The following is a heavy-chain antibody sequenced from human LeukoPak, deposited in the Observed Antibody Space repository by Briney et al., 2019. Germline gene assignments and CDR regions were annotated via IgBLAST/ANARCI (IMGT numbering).Heavy chain of an antibody. CDR2: IIPIFGTA. Sequence: GASVKVSCKASGYTFTSYDINGVRQATGQGLEWMGGIIPIFGTANYAQKFQGRVTITTDESTSTAYMELRRLRSDDTAVYYCARVLYDSSGYYEGYYYYYMDVWGKGTTVTVSS. CDR3: ARVLYDSSGYYEGYYYYYMDV. V-gene: IGHV1-69*05. CDR1: GYTFTSYD. J-gene: IGHJ6*03. D-gene: IGHD3-22*01.